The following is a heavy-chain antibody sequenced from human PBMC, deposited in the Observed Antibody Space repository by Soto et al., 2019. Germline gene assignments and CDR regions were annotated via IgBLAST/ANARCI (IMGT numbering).Heavy chain of an antibody. J-gene: IGHJ6*02. V-gene: IGHV3-33*01. CDR1: GFTFSSYV. Sequence: GGSLRLSCAASGFTFSSYVMHWVRQAPGKGLEWVAVIWYDGSNKYYADSVKGRFTISRDNSKNTLYLQMNSLRAEDTAVYYCASINYDILTGYYYGMDVWGQGTTVTGSS. CDR2: IWYDGSNK. CDR3: ASINYDILTGYYYGMDV. D-gene: IGHD3-9*01.